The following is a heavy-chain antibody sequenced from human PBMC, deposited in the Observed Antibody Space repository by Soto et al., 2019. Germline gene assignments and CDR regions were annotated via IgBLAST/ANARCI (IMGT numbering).Heavy chain of an antibody. CDR2: LLRSGSSA. Sequence: GGSLSLSCAASGFTFRNYAMTWSRQAPGKGLEWVSSLLRSGSSAYYADSVRGRFTISSDTSANSLYLQMDNLRAEDTAIYYCAKDAISGDGIWLMDSWGQGTAVTVSS. CDR1: GFTFRNYA. J-gene: IGHJ5*02. V-gene: IGHV3-23*01. CDR3: AKDAISGDGIWLMDS. D-gene: IGHD4-17*01.